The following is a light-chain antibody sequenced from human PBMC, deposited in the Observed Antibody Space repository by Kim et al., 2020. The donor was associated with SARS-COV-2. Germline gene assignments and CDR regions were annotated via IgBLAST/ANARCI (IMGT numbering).Light chain of an antibody. CDR3: QQYGSPPT. V-gene: IGKV3-20*01. CDR1: QSVSSNY. J-gene: IGKJ1*01. CDR2: GAS. Sequence: EIVLTQSPDTLSLSPGERATLSCRTSQSVSSNYLAWYQQKAGQAPRLLIYGASSRATGIPDRFSGSGSGTDFTLTISRLETEDFAVYFCQQYGSPPTFGQGTKVDIK.